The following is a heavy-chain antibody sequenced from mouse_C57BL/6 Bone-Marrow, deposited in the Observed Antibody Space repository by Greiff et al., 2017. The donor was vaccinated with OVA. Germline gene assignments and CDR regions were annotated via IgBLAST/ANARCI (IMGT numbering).Heavy chain of an antibody. J-gene: IGHJ1*03. CDR3: ASYGYFDV. Sequence: EVQLQQSGPELVKPGASVKISCKASGYTFTDYYMNWVKQSHGKSLEWIGDINPNNGGTSYNQKFKGKATLTVDKSSSTAYIELRSLTSEDSAVYYCASYGYFDVWGTGTTVTVSS. CDR1: GYTFTDYY. V-gene: IGHV1-26*01. CDR2: INPNNGGT.